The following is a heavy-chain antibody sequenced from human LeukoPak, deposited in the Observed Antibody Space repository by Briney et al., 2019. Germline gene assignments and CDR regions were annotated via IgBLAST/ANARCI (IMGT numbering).Heavy chain of an antibody. J-gene: IGHJ5*02. D-gene: IGHD4-17*01. CDR3: ARSGSVTTWWFDP. Sequence: SVKVSCKASGGTFSSYAISWVRQAPGQGLEWMGGIIPIFGTANYAQEFQGRVTITADESTSTAYMELSSLRSEDTAVYYCARSGSVTTWWFDPWGQGTLVTVSS. V-gene: IGHV1-69*13. CDR1: GGTFSSYA. CDR2: IIPIFGTA.